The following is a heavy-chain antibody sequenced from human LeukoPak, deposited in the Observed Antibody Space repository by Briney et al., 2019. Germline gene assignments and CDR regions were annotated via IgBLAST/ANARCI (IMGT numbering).Heavy chain of an antibody. CDR1: GFTVSSNY. J-gene: IGHJ6*02. CDR3: AREYCSSTSCYRDYYYGMDV. Sequence: PGGSLRLSCAASGFTVSSNYMSWVRQAPGKGLEWVSVIYSGGSTYYADSVKGRFTISRDNSKNTLYLQMNSLRAEDTAVYYCAREYCSSTSCYRDYYYGMDVWGQGTTVTVSS. V-gene: IGHV3-66*01. D-gene: IGHD2-2*01. CDR2: IYSGGST.